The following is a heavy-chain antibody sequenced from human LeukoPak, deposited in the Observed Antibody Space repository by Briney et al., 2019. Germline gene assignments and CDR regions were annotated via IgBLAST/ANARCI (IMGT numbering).Heavy chain of an antibody. D-gene: IGHD4-23*01. CDR1: GGTFISYA. Sequence: SVKVSCKASGGTFISYAISWVRQAPGQGLEWMGGIIPIFGTANYAQKFQGRVTITAGESTSTAYMELSSLRSEDTAVYYCARDGKESDYFDYWGQGTLVTVSS. V-gene: IGHV1-69*13. CDR2: IIPIFGTA. J-gene: IGHJ4*02. CDR3: ARDGKESDYFDY.